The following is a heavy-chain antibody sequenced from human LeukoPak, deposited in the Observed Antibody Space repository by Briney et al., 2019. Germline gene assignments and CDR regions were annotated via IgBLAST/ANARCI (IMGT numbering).Heavy chain of an antibody. Sequence: ASVKVSCKAPGYTFTSYAMHWVRQAPGQRLEWMGWINAGNGNTKYSQKFQGRVTITRDTSASTAYMELSSLRSEDTAVYYCARDLRGSYYDSSGYYQTYNGMDVWGQGTTVTVSS. CDR3: ARDLRGSYYDSSGYYQTYNGMDV. CDR1: GYTFTSYA. J-gene: IGHJ6*02. D-gene: IGHD3-22*01. CDR2: INAGNGNT. V-gene: IGHV1-3*01.